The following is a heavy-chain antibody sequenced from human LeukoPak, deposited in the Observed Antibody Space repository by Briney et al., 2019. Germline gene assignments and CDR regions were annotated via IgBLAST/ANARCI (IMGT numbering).Heavy chain of an antibody. D-gene: IGHD3-22*01. CDR1: GFTFSSYE. CDR2: ISSSGSTI. J-gene: IGHJ3*02. CDR3: ARATLTHYYDSSGYWGRRSGEDAFDI. Sequence: PGGSLRLSCAASGFTFSSYEMNWVRQAPGKGLEWVSYISSSGSTIYYADSVKGRFTISRDNAKNSLYLQMNSLRAEDTAVYYCARATLTHYYDSSGYWGRRSGEDAFDIWGQGTMVPSLQ. V-gene: IGHV3-48*03.